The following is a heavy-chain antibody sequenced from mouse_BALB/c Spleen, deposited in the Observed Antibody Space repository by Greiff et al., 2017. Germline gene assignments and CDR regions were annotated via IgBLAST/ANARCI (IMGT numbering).Heavy chain of an antibody. CDR1: GFSLTSYG. CDR2: IWAGGST. J-gene: IGHJ4*01. D-gene: IGHD1-2*01. Sequence: VKLQESGPGLVAPSQSLSITCTVSGFSLTSYGVHWVRQPPGKGLEWLGVIWAGGSTNYNSALMSRLSISKDNSKSQVFLKMNSLQTDDTAMYYCAREGRLLYAMDYWGQGTSVTVSS. CDR3: AREGRLLYAMDY. V-gene: IGHV2-9*02.